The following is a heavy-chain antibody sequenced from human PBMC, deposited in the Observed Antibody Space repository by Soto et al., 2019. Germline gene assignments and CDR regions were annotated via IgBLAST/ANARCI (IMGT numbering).Heavy chain of an antibody. CDR2: IYDSGST. J-gene: IGHJ4*02. Sequence: QVQLQESGPGLVKPSQTLSLTCTVSGGSISSAYYYWSWIRQPPGKGLEWIGHIYDSGSTYSNPSLQSQVTISMDTFKIQFSMKLRSVTAADSAVPICARGQSRDKLDYWGQGTLVTVSP. CDR1: GGSISSAYYY. D-gene: IGHD3-10*01. V-gene: IGHV4-30-4*01. CDR3: ARGQSRDKLDY.